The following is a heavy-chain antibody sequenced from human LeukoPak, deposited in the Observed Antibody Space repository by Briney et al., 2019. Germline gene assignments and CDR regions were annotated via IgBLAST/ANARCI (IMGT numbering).Heavy chain of an antibody. D-gene: IGHD3-22*01. Sequence: GESLKTSSKVSGGSFTSYWSGWLRQMPGRGREWMGIIYPGESDTRYSPSFQGQVTISADKCINTAYLQWSSLEAADTALYYWGSCSNGSYYFFDYWGQGTLVTVSS. CDR1: GGSFTSYW. CDR2: IYPGESDT. CDR3: GSCSNGSYYFFDY. V-gene: IGHV5-51*01. J-gene: IGHJ4*02.